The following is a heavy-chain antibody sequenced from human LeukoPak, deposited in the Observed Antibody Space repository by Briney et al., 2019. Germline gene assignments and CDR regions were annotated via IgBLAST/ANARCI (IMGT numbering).Heavy chain of an antibody. J-gene: IGHJ4*02. CDR2: ISQSGST. Sequence: SETLSLTCSVSGHSISSGYYWGWVRQPPGKGLEWIGSISQSGSTYYSPSLRSRVTISVNTSKNQISLKLSFVTAADTAVYYCARGSITGTTEIFYWGQGTLVTVSS. CDR1: GHSISSGYY. D-gene: IGHD1-7*01. CDR3: ARGSITGTTEIFY. V-gene: IGHV4-38-2*02.